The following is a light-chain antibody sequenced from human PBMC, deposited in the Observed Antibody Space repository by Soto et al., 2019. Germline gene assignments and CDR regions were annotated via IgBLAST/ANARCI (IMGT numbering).Light chain of an antibody. CDR3: QAWVSGTGVV. CDR2: QDS. CDR1: KLGDKI. J-gene: IGLJ3*02. V-gene: IGLV3-1*01. Sequence: SYELTQPPSMSVSPGQAASITCSGDKLGDKIASWYQQKPGQAPVLVIYQDSKRPSGVPERFSGSNSGSTATLTISGTQAMDEAVYYCQAWVSGTGVVFGGGTKLTVL.